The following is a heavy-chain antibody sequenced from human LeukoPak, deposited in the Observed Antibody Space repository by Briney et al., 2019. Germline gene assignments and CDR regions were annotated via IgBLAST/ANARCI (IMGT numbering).Heavy chain of an antibody. V-gene: IGHV3-53*01. CDR2: IYSGGST. D-gene: IGHD1-26*01. J-gene: IGHJ3*02. CDR1: GFTVSSNY. Sequence: GGSLGLSCAASGFTVSSNYMSWVRQAPGKGLEWVSVIYSGGSTYYADSVKGRFTISRDNSKNTLYLQMNSLRAEDTAVYYCARAELLSSSAFDIWGQGTMVTVSS. CDR3: ARAELLSSSAFDI.